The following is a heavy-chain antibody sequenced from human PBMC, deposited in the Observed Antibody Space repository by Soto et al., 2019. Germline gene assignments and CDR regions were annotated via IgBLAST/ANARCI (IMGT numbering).Heavy chain of an antibody. Sequence: EVQLVESGGGLVQHGGSLRLSCAASGFTFSGYWMSWVRQAPGKGLEWVANIKQDGSEKYYVDSVKGRFTISRDNAKNSLYLLMNSLRAEDTAVYYCAKNNRYCSSTNCFVFDYWGQGTLVTVSS. CDR3: AKNNRYCSSTNCFVFDY. V-gene: IGHV3-7*01. J-gene: IGHJ4*02. CDR1: GFTFSGYW. D-gene: IGHD2-2*01. CDR2: IKQDGSEK.